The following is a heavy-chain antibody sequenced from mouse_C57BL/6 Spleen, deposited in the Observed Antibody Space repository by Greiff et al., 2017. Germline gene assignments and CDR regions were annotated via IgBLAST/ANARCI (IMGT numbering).Heavy chain of an antibody. J-gene: IGHJ1*03. D-gene: IGHD2-5*01. V-gene: IGHV1-54*01. CDR1: GYAFTNYL. CDR3: AREKAYYSKGYFDV. CDR2: INPGSGGT. Sequence: QVQLQQSGAELVRPGTSVKVSCKASGYAFTNYLIEWVKQRPGQGLEWIGVINPGSGGTNYNEKFKGKATLTADKSSSTAYMQLSSLTSEDSAVYFCAREKAYYSKGYFDVWGTGTTVTVSS.